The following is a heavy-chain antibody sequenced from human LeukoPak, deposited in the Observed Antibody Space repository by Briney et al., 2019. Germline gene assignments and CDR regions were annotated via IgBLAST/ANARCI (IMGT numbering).Heavy chain of an antibody. J-gene: IGHJ4*02. Sequence: GGSLRLSCAASGFIFTNYAMSWVRQAPGKGLEWVSTITGNGDAAYYADSVKGRFTISRDNSKNTLYLQMNSLRTEDTAVYYCARADHEKVGAIDYWGQGTLVIVSS. D-gene: IGHD3-16*01. CDR2: ITGNGDAA. CDR1: GFIFTNYA. CDR3: ARADHEKVGAIDY. V-gene: IGHV3-23*01.